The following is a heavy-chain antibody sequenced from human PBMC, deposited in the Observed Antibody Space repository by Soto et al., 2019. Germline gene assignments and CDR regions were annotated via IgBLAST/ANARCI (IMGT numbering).Heavy chain of an antibody. CDR3: ARGVRLRGAFMPPDC. CDR2: ISGSGASA. J-gene: IGHJ4*02. D-gene: IGHD3-10*01. V-gene: IGHV3-23*01. CDR1: GFIFTSYA. Sequence: EVELMDSGGGLVQRGGSLRLSCAASGFIFTSYAMSWVRQAPGKGLEWVSSISGSGASAYYADSVRGRLTISRDNSNNTLYLQMNSLRVEDTAVYYCARGVRLRGAFMPPDCWGQGTLVAVSS.